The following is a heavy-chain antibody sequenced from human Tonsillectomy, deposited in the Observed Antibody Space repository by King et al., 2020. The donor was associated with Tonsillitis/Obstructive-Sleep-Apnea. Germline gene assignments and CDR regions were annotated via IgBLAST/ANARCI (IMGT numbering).Heavy chain of an antibody. CDR1: GFTFGDYG. CDR3: TRSRSSHPPAIIVEGYYHYYMDV. J-gene: IGHJ6*03. V-gene: IGHV3-49*04. Sequence: VQLVESGGGLVQPGRSLRLSCTPSGFTFGDYGMSWVRQAPGKGLEWVGFIRGKAYGGTTDYAASLKGRFSISRDDSKSIAYLQMNSLKTEDTAVYYCTRSRSSHPPAIIVEGYYHYYMDVWGKGTTVTVSS. CDR2: IRGKAYGGTT. D-gene: IGHD2-15*01.